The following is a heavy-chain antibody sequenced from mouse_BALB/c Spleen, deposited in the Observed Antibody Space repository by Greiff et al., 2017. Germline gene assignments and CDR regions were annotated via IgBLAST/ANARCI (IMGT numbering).Heavy chain of an antibody. V-gene: IGHV1-77*01. D-gene: IGHD2-4*01. Sequence: VQLQQSGAELARPGASVKLSCKASGYTFTDYYINWVKQRTGQGLEWIGEIYPGSGNTYYNEKFKGKATLTADKSSSTAYMQLSSLTSEDSAVYFCATIYYDYDEGAMDYWGQGTSVTVSS. CDR1: GYTFTDYY. CDR2: IYPGSGNT. CDR3: ATIYYDYDEGAMDY. J-gene: IGHJ4*01.